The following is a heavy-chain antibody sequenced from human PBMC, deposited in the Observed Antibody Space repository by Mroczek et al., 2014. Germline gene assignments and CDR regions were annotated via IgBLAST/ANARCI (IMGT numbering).Heavy chain of an antibody. J-gene: IGHJ4*02. CDR1: GFTFSSYW. Sequence: EVQLLESGEAWSSLGGSLRLSCAASGFTFSSYWMSWVRQAPGKGLEWVANIKQDGSEKYYVDSVKGRFTISRDNAKNSLYLQMNSLRAEDTAVYYCARDLGQQPTDPYYFDYWGQGTLVTVSS. V-gene: IGHV3-7*01. CDR2: IKQDGSEK. D-gene: IGHD6-13*01. CDR3: ARDLGQQPTDPYYFDY.